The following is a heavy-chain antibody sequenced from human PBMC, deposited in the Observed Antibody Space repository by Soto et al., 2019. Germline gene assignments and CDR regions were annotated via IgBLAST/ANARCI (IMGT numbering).Heavy chain of an antibody. J-gene: IGHJ4*02. D-gene: IGHD3-10*01. Sequence: SVKVSCKASGGTFSSYAISWVRQALGQGLEWMGGIIPIFGTANYAQKFQGRVTITADESTSTAYMGLSSMTAADAAVYYCARSPSMVRGVIMDYWGQGTLVTVSS. V-gene: IGHV1-69*13. CDR2: IIPIFGTA. CDR1: GGTFSSYA. CDR3: ARSPSMVRGVIMDY.